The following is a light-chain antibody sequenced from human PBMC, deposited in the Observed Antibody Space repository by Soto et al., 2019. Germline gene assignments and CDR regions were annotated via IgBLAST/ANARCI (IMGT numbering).Light chain of an antibody. CDR2: DAS. V-gene: IGKV1-5*01. CDR3: QQYDSYSWT. Sequence: DIQMTQSPSTLSASAGDTVSITCRASQSISTFLAWYQQKPGKGPKLLIFDASSLKNGVPSRFSGSGSGTEFTLTISSLQPDDFATYYCQQYDSYSWTFGQGTKLDIK. J-gene: IGKJ1*01. CDR1: QSISTF.